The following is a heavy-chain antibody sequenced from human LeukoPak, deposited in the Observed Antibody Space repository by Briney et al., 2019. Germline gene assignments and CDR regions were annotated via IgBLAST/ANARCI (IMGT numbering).Heavy chain of an antibody. V-gene: IGHV1-18*01. CDR1: GYSFTNYG. CDR2: ISVNNADT. CDR3: ARVRWFGELFSDY. Sequence: ASVRVSCKASGYSFTNYGISWVRQAPGQGLQWMGWISVNNADTNYAQNFQGRVTLTTDTSTGTAYMELRSLRSDDTAVYYCARVRWFGELFSDYWGQGTLVTVSS. J-gene: IGHJ4*02. D-gene: IGHD3-10*01.